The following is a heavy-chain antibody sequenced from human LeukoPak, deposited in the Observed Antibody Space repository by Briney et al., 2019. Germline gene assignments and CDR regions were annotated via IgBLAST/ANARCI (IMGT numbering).Heavy chain of an antibody. J-gene: IGHJ6*03. CDR3: ATDNWNYGGYYYYYYMDV. V-gene: IGHV4-39*07. D-gene: IGHD1-7*01. CDR1: GGSISSSSYY. Sequence: SETLSLTCTVSGGSISSSSYYWGWIRQPPGKGLEWIGSIYYSGSTYYNPPLKSRVTISVDTSKNQFSLKLSSVTAADTAVYYCATDNWNYGGYYYYYYMDVWGKGTTVTVSS. CDR2: IYYSGST.